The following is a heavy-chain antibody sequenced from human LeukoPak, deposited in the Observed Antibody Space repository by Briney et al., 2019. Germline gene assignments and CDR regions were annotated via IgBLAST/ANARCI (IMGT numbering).Heavy chain of an antibody. V-gene: IGHV4-34*01. CDR3: ARAVRAATNYYYGMDV. J-gene: IGHJ6*02. CDR1: GGSFSGYY. D-gene: IGHD2-15*01. CDR2: INHSGST. Sequence: PSETLSLTCAVYGGSFSGYYWSSIRQPPGKGQEWIGEINHSGSTNYNPSLKSRVTISVDTSKNQFYLKLSSVTAADTAVYFCARAVRAATNYYYGMDVWGQGTTVTVCS.